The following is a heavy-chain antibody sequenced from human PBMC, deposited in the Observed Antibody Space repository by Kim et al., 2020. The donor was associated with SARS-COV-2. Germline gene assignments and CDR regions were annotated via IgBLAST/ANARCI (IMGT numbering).Heavy chain of an antibody. V-gene: IGHV3-30*18. Sequence: GGSLRLSCAASGFTFSSYGMHWVRQAPGKGLEWVAVISFDGTNKFYGDFVKGRFTISRDNSRNTIYLQMNSLRGEDTAVYYCAKERQTTTWYDAWGQGTL. D-gene: IGHD6-25*01. CDR2: ISFDGTNK. CDR3: AKERQTTTWYDA. CDR1: GFTFSSYG. J-gene: IGHJ5*02.